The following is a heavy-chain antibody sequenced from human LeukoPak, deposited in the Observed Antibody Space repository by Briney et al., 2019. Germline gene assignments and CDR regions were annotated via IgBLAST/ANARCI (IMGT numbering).Heavy chain of an antibody. D-gene: IGHD3-3*01. CDR3: AREDRITIFGVVTALNNWFDP. Sequence: SETLSLTCTVSGYSISSGYYWGWIRQPPGKGLEWIGSIYHSGSTYYNPSLKSRVTISVDTSKNQFSLKLSSVTAADTAVYYCAREDRITIFGVVTALNNWFDPWGQGTLVTVSS. V-gene: IGHV4-38-2*02. CDR2: IYHSGST. J-gene: IGHJ5*02. CDR1: GYSISSGYY.